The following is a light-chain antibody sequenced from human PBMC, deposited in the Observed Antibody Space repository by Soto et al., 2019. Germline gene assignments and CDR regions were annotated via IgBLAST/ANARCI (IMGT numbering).Light chain of an antibody. CDR2: GAS. V-gene: IGKV3-20*01. CDR3: QHYDTLPPHT. J-gene: IGKJ4*01. CDR1: QSVSNNF. Sequence: EIVLTQSPGTLSLSPGDRATLSCRASQSVSNNFLAWYQQKPGQAPRLLLYGASTRAIGIPDRFSGSGSGTDFTLTINRLEPEDFAVYYCQHYDTLPPHTFGGGTKVEVK.